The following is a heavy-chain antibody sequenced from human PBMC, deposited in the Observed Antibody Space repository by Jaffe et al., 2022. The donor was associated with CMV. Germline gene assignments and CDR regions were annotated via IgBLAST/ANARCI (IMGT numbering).Heavy chain of an antibody. CDR3: ARRLIRKRPPTFSIAAAGTELYDLGV. J-gene: IGHJ6*04. V-gene: IGHV1-3*01. D-gene: IGHD6-13*01. Sequence: QVQLVQSGAEVKKPGASVKVSCKASGYTFTSYAMHWVRQAPGQRLEWMGWINAGNGNTKYSQKFQGRVTITRDTSASTAYMELSSLRSEDTAVYYCARRLIRKRPPTFSIAAAGTELYDLGVWGKGTTVTVSS. CDR2: INAGNGNT. CDR1: GYTFTSYA.